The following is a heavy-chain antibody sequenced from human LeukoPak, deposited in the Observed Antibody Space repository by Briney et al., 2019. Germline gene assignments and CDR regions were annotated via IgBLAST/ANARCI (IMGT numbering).Heavy chain of an antibody. J-gene: IGHJ3*02. D-gene: IGHD6-13*01. Sequence: GGSLRLSCAASGFTFSSYWMSWVRQAPGKGLEWVSVIYSGGSTYYADSVKGRFTISRDNSKNTLYLQMNSLRAEDTAVYYCARDLEQQLVPGAFDIWGQGTMVTVSS. CDR2: IYSGGST. CDR3: ARDLEQQLVPGAFDI. CDR1: GFTFSSYW. V-gene: IGHV3-53*01.